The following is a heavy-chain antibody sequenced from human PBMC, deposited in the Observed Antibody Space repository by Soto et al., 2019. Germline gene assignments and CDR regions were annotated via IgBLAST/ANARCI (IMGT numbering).Heavy chain of an antibody. D-gene: IGHD3-10*01. Sequence: QVQLVQSGAEVKKPGSSVKVSCKASGGTFSSYAISWVRQAPGQGLEWMGGIIPIFGTANYAQKFQGRVTIXXXNSTSTAYREXXSXRXXDTAVYYCARGRVSRVPNSWFGELLYDYYYYGMDVWGQGTTVTVSS. CDR3: ARGRVSRVPNSWFGELLYDYYYYGMDV. CDR1: GGTFSSYA. V-gene: IGHV1-69*14. J-gene: IGHJ6*02. CDR2: IIPIFGTA.